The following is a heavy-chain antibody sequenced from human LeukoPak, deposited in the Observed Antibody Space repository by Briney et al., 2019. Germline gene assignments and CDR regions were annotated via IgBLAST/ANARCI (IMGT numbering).Heavy chain of an antibody. CDR3: ARAIWFGEGHDY. V-gene: IGHV4-38-2*02. Sequence: SETLSLTCTVSGYFISSGYYWGWIRQPPGKGLQWIGSIHHSGSTYYNPSLKSRVTISVDTSKNQFSLKLSSVTAADTAMYYCARAIWFGEGHDYWGQGTLVTVSS. D-gene: IGHD3-10*01. CDR2: IHHSGST. CDR1: GYFISSGYY. J-gene: IGHJ4*02.